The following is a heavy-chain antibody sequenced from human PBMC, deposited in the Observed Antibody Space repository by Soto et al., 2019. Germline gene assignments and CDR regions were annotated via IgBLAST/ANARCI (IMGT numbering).Heavy chain of an antibody. CDR1: GFTFSSYS. D-gene: IGHD6-13*01. J-gene: IGHJ3*02. V-gene: IGHV3-21*01. Sequence: GGSLRLSCAASGFTFSSYSMNWVRQAPGKGLEWVSSISSSSSYIYYADSVEGRFTISRDNAKNSLYLQMNSLRAEDTAVYYCARDSPAGRAFDIWGQGTMVTVSS. CDR2: ISSSSSYI. CDR3: ARDSPAGRAFDI.